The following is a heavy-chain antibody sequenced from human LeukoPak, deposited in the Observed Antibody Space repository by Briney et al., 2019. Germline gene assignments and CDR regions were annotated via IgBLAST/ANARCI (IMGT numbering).Heavy chain of an antibody. Sequence: PGGSLRLSCAASGFIFSDYYMSWIRQAPGKGLEWVSYISGSGTTIYYADSVKGRFTISRDNAKNSLYLQMNSRRAEDTAVYYCARADDYGTSRDAFDIWGQGTMVTVSS. D-gene: IGHD4-17*01. J-gene: IGHJ3*02. CDR3: ARADDYGTSRDAFDI. V-gene: IGHV3-11*01. CDR1: GFIFSDYY. CDR2: ISGSGTTI.